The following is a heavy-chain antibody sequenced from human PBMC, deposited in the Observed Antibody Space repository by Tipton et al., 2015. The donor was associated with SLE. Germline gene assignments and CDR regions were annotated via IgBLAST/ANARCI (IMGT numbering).Heavy chain of an antibody. D-gene: IGHD3-10*01. CDR3: GSGSPPHY. J-gene: IGHJ4*02. V-gene: IGHV3-48*01. CDR1: GFTFSSYS. CDR2: ISSSSSTV. Sequence: SLRLSCAASGFTFSSYSMNWVRQAPGKGLEWVSYISSSSSTVYYADSVKGRFTISRDNAKNSLYLQMNSLRAEDTAVYYCGSGSPPHYWGQGTLVTVSS.